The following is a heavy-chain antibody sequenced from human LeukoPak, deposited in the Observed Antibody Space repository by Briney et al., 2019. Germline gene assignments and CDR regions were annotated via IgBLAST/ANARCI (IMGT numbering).Heavy chain of an antibody. CDR3: AREKEGYGDYSWFDP. J-gene: IGHJ5*02. Sequence: SETLSLTCTVSGGSISSYYWSWIRQPPGKGLEWIGYIYYSGSTNYNPSLKSRVTISVDTSKNQFSLKLSSVTAADTAVYYCAREKEGYGDYSWFDPWGQGTLVTVSS. CDR1: GGSISSYY. CDR2: IYYSGST. V-gene: IGHV4-59*01. D-gene: IGHD4-17*01.